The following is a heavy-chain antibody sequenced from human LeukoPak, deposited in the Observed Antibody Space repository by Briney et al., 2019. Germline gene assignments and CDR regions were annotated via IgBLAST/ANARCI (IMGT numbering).Heavy chain of an antibody. CDR2: NLVNCDT. V-gene: IGHV3-13*01. J-gene: IGHJ3*02. D-gene: IGHD3-10*01. CDR1: AFAFSNFD. CDR3: IRDRFGERTFEI. Sequence: GGYLRLYCAASAFAFSNFDMHWVRQSTGGRLEWVAHNLVNCDTQYAGSVKGRFTISRENAKSAVYLQMNSLRDGDTAVYQRIRDRFGERTFEIWGQGTMVTVSS.